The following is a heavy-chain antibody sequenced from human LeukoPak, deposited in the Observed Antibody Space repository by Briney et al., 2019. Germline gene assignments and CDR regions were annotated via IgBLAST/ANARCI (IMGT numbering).Heavy chain of an antibody. Sequence: GVSVEVSCKASGGTFSSYAISWVRQAPGQGLEWMGRIIPIFGTANYAQKFQGRVTITTDESTSTAYMELSSLRSEDTAVYYCARGYYDSSGYYQFDYWGQGTLVTVSS. CDR3: ARGYYDSSGYYQFDY. J-gene: IGHJ4*02. CDR2: IIPIFGTA. CDR1: GGTFSSYA. V-gene: IGHV1-69*05. D-gene: IGHD3-22*01.